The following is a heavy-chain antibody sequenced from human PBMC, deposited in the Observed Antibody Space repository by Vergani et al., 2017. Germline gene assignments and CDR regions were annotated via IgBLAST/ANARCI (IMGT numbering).Heavy chain of an antibody. CDR2: IYYSGST. Sequence: QVQLQESGPGLVKPSETLSLTCTVSGGSISSYYWSWIRQPPGKGLEWIGYIYYSGSTNYNPSLKSRVTISVDTSKNQFSLKLSSVTAADTAVYYCARGLKKLEHRKIFDYWGQGTLVTVSS. CDR3: ARGLKKLEHRKIFDY. D-gene: IGHD1/OR15-1a*01. CDR1: GGSISSYY. V-gene: IGHV4-59*12. J-gene: IGHJ4*02.